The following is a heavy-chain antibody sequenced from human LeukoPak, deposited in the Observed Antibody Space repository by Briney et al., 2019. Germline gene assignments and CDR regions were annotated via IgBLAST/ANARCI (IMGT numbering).Heavy chain of an antibody. J-gene: IGHJ5*02. Sequence: ASVKVSCKASGYPFTTYGFIWVRQAPGLGLEWMGWISANNGNTKYVQKFQGRVTMTTGTTTETAYMELRSLRFDDTAIYYCARTVGDRADPWGQGSLVTVSS. CDR3: ARTVGDRADP. V-gene: IGHV1-18*01. CDR1: GYPFTTYG. D-gene: IGHD2-21*01. CDR2: ISANNGNT.